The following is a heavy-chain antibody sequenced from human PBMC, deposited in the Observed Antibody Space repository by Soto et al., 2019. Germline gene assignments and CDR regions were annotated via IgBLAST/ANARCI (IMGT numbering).Heavy chain of an antibody. V-gene: IGHV3-9*01. D-gene: IGHD6-19*01. J-gene: IGHJ4*02. Sequence: EVQLVESGGGLVQPGRSLRLSCAASGFTFDDYAMHWVRQAPGKGLEWVSGISWNSGSIGYADSVKGRFTISRDNAKNSLYLQMNSLRAEDPALYYCAKEPSIAVAGMSDYWGQGTLVTVSS. CDR2: ISWNSGSI. CDR3: AKEPSIAVAGMSDY. CDR1: GFTFDDYA.